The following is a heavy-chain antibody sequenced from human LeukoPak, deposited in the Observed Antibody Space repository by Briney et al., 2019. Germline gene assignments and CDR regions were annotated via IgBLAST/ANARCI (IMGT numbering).Heavy chain of an antibody. Sequence: ASVKVSCKASGYTFTGYHMHWMRQAPGQGLEWMGRINPNNGDTNYAQKFQGRVTMTRDTSISTAYMELSRLRSDDTAVYYCARDYCSSTSCLFDYWGQGTLVTVSS. D-gene: IGHD2-2*01. CDR3: ARDYCSSTSCLFDY. J-gene: IGHJ4*02. CDR2: INPNNGDT. V-gene: IGHV1-2*06. CDR1: GYTFTGYH.